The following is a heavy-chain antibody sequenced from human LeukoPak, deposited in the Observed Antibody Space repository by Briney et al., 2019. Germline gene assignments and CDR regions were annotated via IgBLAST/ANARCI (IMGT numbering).Heavy chain of an antibody. CDR2: ISSSSSYI. CDR1: GFTFSSYS. CDR3: ARDFHDILTGYLSGDHFDY. Sequence: GGSLRLSCAASGFTFSSYSMNWVRQAPGKGPEWVSSISSSSSYIYYADSVKGRFTISRDNAKNSLYLQMNSLRAEDTAVYYCARDFHDILTGYLSGDHFDYWGQGTLVTVSS. D-gene: IGHD3-9*01. V-gene: IGHV3-21*01. J-gene: IGHJ4*02.